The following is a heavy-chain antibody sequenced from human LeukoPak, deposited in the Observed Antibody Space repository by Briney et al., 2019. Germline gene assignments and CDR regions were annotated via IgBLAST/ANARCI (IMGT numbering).Heavy chain of an antibody. V-gene: IGHV3-30*18. Sequence: GGSLRPSCAASGFSFTTYGMHWVRQAPLTGLEWLAAISYDGRNQNYADSVKGRFTIFRDNSQNTLYLQMNSLRAEDTALYYCVKDRTINGRSSPFESWGQGTLVTVSS. D-gene: IGHD1-26*01. CDR2: ISYDGRNQ. CDR1: GFSFTTYG. CDR3: VKDRTINGRSSPFES. J-gene: IGHJ4*02.